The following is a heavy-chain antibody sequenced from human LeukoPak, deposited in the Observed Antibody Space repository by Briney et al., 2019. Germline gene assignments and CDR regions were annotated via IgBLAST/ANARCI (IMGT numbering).Heavy chain of an antibody. CDR1: GGPISSHY. Sequence: KSSETLSLTCTVSGGPISSHYWSWIRQPPGKGLEWIGYIYYSGSTNYNPSLKSRVTISVDTSKNQFSLKLSSVTAADTAVYYCARVGEYCSSTSCYDIFDYWGQGTLVTVSS. D-gene: IGHD2-2*01. CDR3: ARVGEYCSSTSCYDIFDY. V-gene: IGHV4-59*11. J-gene: IGHJ4*02. CDR2: IYYSGST.